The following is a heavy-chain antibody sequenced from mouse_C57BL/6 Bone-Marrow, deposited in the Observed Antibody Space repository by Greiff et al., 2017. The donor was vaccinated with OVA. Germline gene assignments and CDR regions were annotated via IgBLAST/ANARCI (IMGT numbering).Heavy chain of an antibody. CDR2: ISNGGGST. V-gene: IGHV5-12*01. J-gene: IGHJ1*03. CDR3: ARQWDYGSSYGYFDV. D-gene: IGHD1-1*01. Sequence: EVQVVESGGGLVQPGGSLKLSCAASGFTFSDYYMYWVRQTPEKRLEWVAYISNGGGSTYYPDTVKGRFTISRDNAKNTLYLQMSRLKSEDTAMYYCARQWDYGSSYGYFDVWGTGTTVTVSS. CDR1: GFTFSDYY.